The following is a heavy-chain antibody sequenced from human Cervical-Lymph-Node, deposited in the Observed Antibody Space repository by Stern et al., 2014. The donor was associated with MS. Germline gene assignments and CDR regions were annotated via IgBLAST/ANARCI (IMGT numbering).Heavy chain of an antibody. CDR2: IGNLAYSGRT. D-gene: IGHD3-22*01. CDR1: SGSISSSAYF. CDR3: VRPVNYYDNGDNHWYFDL. V-gene: IGHV4-39*01. J-gene: IGHJ2*01. Sequence: QLQLQESGPGLVKPSETLSLSCTVSSGSISSSAYFWGWIRQPPGKGLGWIGSIGNLAYSGRTYYKPSLKSRVTILVETSKTQLFLKLSSVTAADTAMYYCVRPVNYYDNGDNHWYFDLWGRGTLVTVSS.